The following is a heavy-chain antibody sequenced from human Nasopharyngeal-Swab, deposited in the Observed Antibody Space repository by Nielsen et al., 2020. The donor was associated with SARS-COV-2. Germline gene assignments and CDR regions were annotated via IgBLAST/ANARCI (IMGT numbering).Heavy chain of an antibody. CDR3: ASPRGYYDSSGAFDY. CDR1: GFTFSSYS. CDR2: ISSSSSYI. D-gene: IGHD3-22*01. Sequence: GESLKISCAASGFTFSSYSMNWVRQAPGKGLEWVSSISSSSSYIYYADSVKGRFTISRDNAKNSLYLQMNSLRAEDTAVHYCASPRGYYDSSGAFDYWGQGTLVTVSS. V-gene: IGHV3-21*01. J-gene: IGHJ4*02.